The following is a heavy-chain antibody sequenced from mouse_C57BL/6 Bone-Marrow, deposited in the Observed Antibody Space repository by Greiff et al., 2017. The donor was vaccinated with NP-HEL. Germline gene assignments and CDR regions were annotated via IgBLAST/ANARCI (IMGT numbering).Heavy chain of an antibody. V-gene: IGHV10-1*01. D-gene: IGHD2-2*01. Sequence: EVQRVESGGGLVQPKGSLKLSCAASGFSFNTYAMNWVRQAPGKGLEWVARIRSKSNNYATYYADSVKDRFTISRDDSESMLYLQMNNLKTEDTAMYYCVRHPPYGYPYYYAMDYWGQGTSVTVSS. CDR1: GFSFNTYA. J-gene: IGHJ4*01. CDR3: VRHPPYGYPYYYAMDY. CDR2: IRSKSNNYAT.